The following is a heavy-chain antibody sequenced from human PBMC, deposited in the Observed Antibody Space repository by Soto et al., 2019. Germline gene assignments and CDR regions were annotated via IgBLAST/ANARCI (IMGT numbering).Heavy chain of an antibody. V-gene: IGHV1-18*01. J-gene: IGHJ3*02. CDR1: GYGKNGNV. CDR3: TRDNRRFGHALDI. CDR2: ISAYNGNT. D-gene: IGHD3-10*01. Sequence: GYGKNGNVRRWLRHAPGQGLEWMGWISAYNGNTNYAQKLQGRVTMTTDTSTSTAYMELRSLRADDTAVYYCTRDNRRFGHALDIWGQAIIVTVSS.